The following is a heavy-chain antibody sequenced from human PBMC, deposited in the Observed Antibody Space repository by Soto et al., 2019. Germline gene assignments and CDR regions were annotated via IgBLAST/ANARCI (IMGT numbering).Heavy chain of an antibody. CDR2: IMPVFATP. CDR1: GGTFSTSA. D-gene: IGHD3-3*02. Sequence: QVQLVQSGAEVKKPGSSVKVSCKASGGTFSTSAISWVRQAPGQGLEWVGGIMPVFATPDYAQKFQGRVTIAADESTTTAYLELTNLRTDDTAVYYCARDKDRQQLGGNYYYILDVWGQGTAITASS. V-gene: IGHV1-69*12. CDR3: ARDKDRQQLGGNYYYILDV. J-gene: IGHJ6*02.